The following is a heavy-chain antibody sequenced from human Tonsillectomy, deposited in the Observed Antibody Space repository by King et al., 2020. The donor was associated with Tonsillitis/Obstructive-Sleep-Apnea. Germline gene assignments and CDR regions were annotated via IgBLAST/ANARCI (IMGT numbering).Heavy chain of an antibody. Sequence: QLVQSGAEVKKPGESLRISCKGSGYSFTSYWIAWVRQMPGKGLEWMGRIDPTDSYTNYSPSFQGHVTISVDKSINTAYLQWSSLIASDTAMYFCARHRDFWSGSLDDEHYYDMDVWGQGTTVTVSS. CDR3: ARHRDFWSGSLDDEHYYDMDV. J-gene: IGHJ6*02. D-gene: IGHD3-3*01. CDR1: GYSFTSYW. V-gene: IGHV5-10-1*03. CDR2: IDPTDSYT.